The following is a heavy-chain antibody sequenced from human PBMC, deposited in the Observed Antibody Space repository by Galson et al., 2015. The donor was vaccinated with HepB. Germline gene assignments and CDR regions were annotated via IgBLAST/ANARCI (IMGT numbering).Heavy chain of an antibody. D-gene: IGHD4/OR15-4a*01. Sequence: SLRLSCAASGFMFSNYEMTWVRQAPGKGLEWVSSISRSSSYIFYADSMKGRFTISRDNAKNTLYLQMTSLRVEDTAVYYCARVISSGLWKWFDPWGQGTLVTGSS. J-gene: IGHJ5*02. V-gene: IGHV3-21*01. CDR2: ISRSSSYI. CDR1: GFMFSNYE. CDR3: ARVISSGLWKWFDP.